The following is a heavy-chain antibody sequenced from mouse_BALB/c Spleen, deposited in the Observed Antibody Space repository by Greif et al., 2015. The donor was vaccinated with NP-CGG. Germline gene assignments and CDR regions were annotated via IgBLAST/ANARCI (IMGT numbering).Heavy chain of an antibody. CDR1: GYTFTSYR. D-gene: IGHD2-12*01. CDR3: TRSRRENAMDY. Sequence: EVQLQQSGTVLARPGASVKMSCKASGYTFTSYRMHWVKQRPGQGLEWIGAIYPGNSDTSYNQKFKGKAKLTAVTSTSTAYMELSSLTNEDSAVYYCTRSRRENAMDYWGQGTSVTVSS. V-gene: IGHV1-5*01. CDR2: IYPGNSDT. J-gene: IGHJ4*01.